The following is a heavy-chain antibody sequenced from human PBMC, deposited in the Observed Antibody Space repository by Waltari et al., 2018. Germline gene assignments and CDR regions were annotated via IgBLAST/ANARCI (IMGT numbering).Heavy chain of an antibody. J-gene: IGHJ4*02. CDR2: ISSSSSTI. V-gene: IGHV3-48*04. D-gene: IGHD3-3*01. CDR3: AKEASFLEWLLDY. CDR1: GFTFSSYS. Sequence: EVQLVESGGCLVQPAGSLRLSCAASGFTFSSYSMNWVRPAPGKGLEWVSYISSSSSTIYYADSVKGRFTISRDNAKNSLYLQMNSLRAEDTAVYYCAKEASFLEWLLDYWGQGTLVTVSS.